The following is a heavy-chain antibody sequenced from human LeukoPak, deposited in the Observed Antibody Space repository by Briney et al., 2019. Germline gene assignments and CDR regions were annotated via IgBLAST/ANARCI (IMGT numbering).Heavy chain of an antibody. D-gene: IGHD4-11*01. CDR2: ISSNGGST. CDR3: AKSPSQATVTTVYRY. CDR1: GFTFSSYA. Sequence: GGSLRLSCSASGFTFSSYAMHWVRQAPGKGLEYVSAISSNGGSTYYADSVKGRFTISRDNSKNTLYLQMSSLRAEDTAVYYCAKSPSQATVTTVYRYWGQGTLVTVSS. J-gene: IGHJ4*02. V-gene: IGHV3-64D*06.